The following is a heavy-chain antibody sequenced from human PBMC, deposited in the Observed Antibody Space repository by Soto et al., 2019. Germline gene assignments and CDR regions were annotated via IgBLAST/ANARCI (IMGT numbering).Heavy chain of an antibody. V-gene: IGHV4-59*05. J-gene: IGHJ4*02. CDR1: GFTFSSYA. CDR3: ATTTGNDYGGTFDY. Sequence: GSLRLSCAASGFTFSSYAMSWVRQAPGKGLEWIGCIYYSGSTYYNPSLKSRVTISVDTSKNQFSLKLSSVTAADTAVYYCATTTGNDYGGTFDYWGQGTLVTVSS. CDR2: IYYSGST. D-gene: IGHD4-17*01.